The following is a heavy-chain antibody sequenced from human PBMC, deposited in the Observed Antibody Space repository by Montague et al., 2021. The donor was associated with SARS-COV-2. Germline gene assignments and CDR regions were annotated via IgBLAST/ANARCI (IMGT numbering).Heavy chain of an antibody. CDR2: IGTRGDT. CDR1: GFILSTYD. Sequence: SLRLSCAASGFILSTYDMHWVRQATGKGLEWVSAIGTRGDTYYPGSVKGRFTMSRENAENSLYLQMTSLRAGDTAVYYCARAPPYSSASWGYYGMDVWGQGTTVTDSS. CDR3: ARAPPYSSASWGYYGMDV. V-gene: IGHV3-13*01. J-gene: IGHJ6*02. D-gene: IGHD6-6*01.